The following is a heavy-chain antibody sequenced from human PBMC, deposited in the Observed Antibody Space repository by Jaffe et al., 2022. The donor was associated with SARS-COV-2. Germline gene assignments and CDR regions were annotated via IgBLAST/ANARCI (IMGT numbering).Heavy chain of an antibody. V-gene: IGHV3-48*03. CDR2: ISSSGSTI. J-gene: IGHJ6*02. D-gene: IGHD2-8*01. CDR1: GFTFSSYE. Sequence: EVQLVESGGGLVQPGGSLRLSCAASGFTFSSYEMNWVRQAPGKGLEWVSYISSSGSTIYYADSVKGRFTISRDNAKNSLYLQMNSLRAEDTAVYYCARDCTNGVCYEETDSYYYGMDVWGQGTTVTVSS. CDR3: ARDCTNGVCYEETDSYYYGMDV.